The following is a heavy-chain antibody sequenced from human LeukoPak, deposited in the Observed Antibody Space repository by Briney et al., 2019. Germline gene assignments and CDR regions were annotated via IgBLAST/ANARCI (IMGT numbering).Heavy chain of an antibody. CDR3: ARGPRVYSSSWYGSELRFDP. J-gene: IGHJ5*02. CDR1: GGSTSSGGYY. CDR2: IYYSGST. V-gene: IGHV4-31*03. Sequence: SQTLSLTCTVSGGSTSSGGYYWNWIRQHPGKGLEWIEYIYYSGSTYYNPSLKSRVTISVDTSKNQFSLKLSSVTAADTAVYYCARGPRVYSSSWYGSELRFDPWGQGTLVTVSS. D-gene: IGHD6-13*01.